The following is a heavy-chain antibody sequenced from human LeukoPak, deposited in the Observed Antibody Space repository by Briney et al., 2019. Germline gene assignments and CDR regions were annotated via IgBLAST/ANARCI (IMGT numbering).Heavy chain of an antibody. CDR2: SIPIFGTA. CDR3: ARESRYYYDSSGYFDY. CDR1: VGTFTSYA. D-gene: IGHD3-22*01. V-gene: IGHV1-69*13. Sequence: SVKVSCKASVGTFTSYAISWVRQAPGQGLEWMGGSIPIFGTANYAQKFQGRVTITADEFTRTEYMELSRLRSEDTAVYYCARESRYYYDSSGYFDYWGQGTLVTVSS. J-gene: IGHJ4*02.